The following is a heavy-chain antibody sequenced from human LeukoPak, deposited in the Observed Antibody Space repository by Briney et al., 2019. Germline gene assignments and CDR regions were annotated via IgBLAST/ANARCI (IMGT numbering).Heavy chain of an antibody. V-gene: IGHV1-69*04. Sequence: RASVKVSCKASGGTFSSYAISWVRQAPGQGLEWMGRIIPILGIANYAQKFQGRVTITADKSTSTAYMELSSLRSEDTAVYYCARPMGRYSSSWYYFDYWGQGTLVIVSS. D-gene: IGHD6-13*01. J-gene: IGHJ4*02. CDR1: GGTFSSYA. CDR3: ARPMGRYSSSWYYFDY. CDR2: IIPILGIA.